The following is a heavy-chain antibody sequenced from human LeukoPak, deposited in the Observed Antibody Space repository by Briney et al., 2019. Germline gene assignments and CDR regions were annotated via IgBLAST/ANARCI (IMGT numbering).Heavy chain of an antibody. V-gene: IGHV1-18*04. CDR3: ARGPYCSGGSCSALLWGY. J-gene: IGHJ4*02. Sequence: RASVKVSCKAYGYSFSSYGITWVRQAPGQGLEWMGWISGYNGKRNYAQKIQGRVTMTADTSTSTAYMELRSLRSDDTAVYYCARGPYCSGGSCSALLWGYWGQGTLVTVSS. CDR1: GYSFSSYG. CDR2: ISGYNGKR. D-gene: IGHD2-15*01.